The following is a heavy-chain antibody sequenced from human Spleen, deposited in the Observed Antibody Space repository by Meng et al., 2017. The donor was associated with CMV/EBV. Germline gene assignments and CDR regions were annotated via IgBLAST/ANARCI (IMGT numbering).Heavy chain of an antibody. J-gene: IGHJ6*02. CDR3: ARPLSSTSSLYYYYGMDV. CDR1: GGTFSSYA. V-gene: IGHV1-2*02. Sequence: ASVKVSCKASGGTFSSYAISWVRQAPGQGLEWMGWINPNSGGTNYAQKFQGRVTMTRDTSISTAYMELSRLRSDDTAVYYCARPLSSTSSLYYYYGMDVWGQGTTVTVSS. CDR2: INPNSGGT. D-gene: IGHD2-2*01.